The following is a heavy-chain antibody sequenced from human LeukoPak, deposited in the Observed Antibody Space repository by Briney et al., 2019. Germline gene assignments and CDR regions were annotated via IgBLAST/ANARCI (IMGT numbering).Heavy chain of an antibody. V-gene: IGHV3-72*01. D-gene: IGHD3-10*01. J-gene: IGHJ4*02. CDR1: GFTFSDHY. CDR3: ARPSFSTSSGNPSDY. Sequence: GGSLRLSCAASGFTFSDHYMDWVRQAPGKGLEWVGRTRNKANSYTTEYAASVKGRFTISRDDSKNSLYLQMNSLKTGDTAVYYCARPSFSTSSGNPSDYWGQGTLVTVSS. CDR2: TRNKANSYTT.